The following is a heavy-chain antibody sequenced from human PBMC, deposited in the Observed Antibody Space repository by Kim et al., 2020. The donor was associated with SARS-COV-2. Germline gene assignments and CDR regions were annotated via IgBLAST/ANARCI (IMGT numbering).Heavy chain of an antibody. J-gene: IGHJ3*02. D-gene: IGHD1-26*01. V-gene: IGHV3-48*02. CDR3: ARVGQVVVGANHDAFDI. CDR1: GFTFSSYS. CDR2: ISSSSSTI. Sequence: GGSLRLSCAASGFTFSSYSMNWVRQAPGKGLEWVSYISSSSSTIYYADSVKDRFTISRDNAKNSLYLQMNSLRDEDTAVYYCARVGQVVVGANHDAFDIWGQGTIVTVSS.